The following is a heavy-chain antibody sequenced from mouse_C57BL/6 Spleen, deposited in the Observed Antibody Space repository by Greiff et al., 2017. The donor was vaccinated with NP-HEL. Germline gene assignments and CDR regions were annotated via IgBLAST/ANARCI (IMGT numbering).Heavy chain of an antibody. CDR2: SDPYERYT. Sequence: QIQLQQPGAELVMPGASVKLSCKASGYTFTSYWMHWVKQRPGQGLEWIGESDPYERYTNDKQKFKGKSTLTVDKSSSTAYMQLSSLTSEDSAVYYCARSGPAWFAYWGQGTLVTVSA. V-gene: IGHV1-69*01. CDR3: ARSGPAWFAY. CDR1: GYTFTSYW. D-gene: IGHD3-1*01. J-gene: IGHJ3*01.